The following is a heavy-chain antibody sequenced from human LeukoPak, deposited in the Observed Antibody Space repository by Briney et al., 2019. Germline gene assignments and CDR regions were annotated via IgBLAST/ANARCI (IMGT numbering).Heavy chain of an antibody. Sequence: ASVKGSCKASGYTFTSYGISWVRQAPGQGLEWMGWISAYNGNTNYAQKLQGRVTMTTDTSTSTAYMELRSLRSDDTAVYYCARDRTYYYDSSGYYHPDAFDIWGQGTMVTVSS. J-gene: IGHJ3*02. CDR2: ISAYNGNT. CDR1: GYTFTSYG. V-gene: IGHV1-18*01. D-gene: IGHD3-22*01. CDR3: ARDRTYYYDSSGYYHPDAFDI.